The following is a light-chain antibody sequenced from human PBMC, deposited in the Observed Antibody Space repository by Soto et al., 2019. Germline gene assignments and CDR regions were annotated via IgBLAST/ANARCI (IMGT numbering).Light chain of an antibody. Sequence: DIQMTQSPSTLSASVGDRVTITCRASQSISSWLAWYQQKPGKAPKLLIYKESSLESGVPSRFSGSGSGTEFTLTISSLQPDDLATYYCQQYNSYSTFGQGTKVEIK. CDR1: QSISSW. CDR3: QQYNSYST. J-gene: IGKJ1*01. CDR2: KES. V-gene: IGKV1-5*03.